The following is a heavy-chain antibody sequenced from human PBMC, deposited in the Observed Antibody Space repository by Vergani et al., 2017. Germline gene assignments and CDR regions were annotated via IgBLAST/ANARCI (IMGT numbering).Heavy chain of an antibody. J-gene: IGHJ4*02. Sequence: EVQLVESGGGLVQPGGSLRLSCAASGFTFSRYWMHWVRQAPGKGLVWVSRINRDGSSTSYADSVKGRFTISRDNAKNTLYLQMNSLRAEDTAVYYCARVVAAAGTGDFDYWGQGTLVTVSS. CDR2: INRDGSST. D-gene: IGHD6-13*01. CDR1: GFTFSRYW. CDR3: ARVVAAAGTGDFDY. V-gene: IGHV3-74*01.